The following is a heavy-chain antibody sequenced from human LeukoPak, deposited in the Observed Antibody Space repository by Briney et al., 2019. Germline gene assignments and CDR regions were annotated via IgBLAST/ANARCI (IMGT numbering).Heavy chain of an antibody. D-gene: IGHD3-10*01. Sequence: QPGGSLRLSCAASGFTFSSYEMNWVRQAPGKGLEWVSYISSSGSTIYYADSVKGRFTISRDNAKNSLYLQMNSLRDEDTAVYYCARDKSPYYYGSGSPNCWGQGTPVTVSS. J-gene: IGHJ4*02. CDR2: ISSSGSTI. CDR1: GFTFSSYE. CDR3: ARDKSPYYYGSGSPNC. V-gene: IGHV3-48*03.